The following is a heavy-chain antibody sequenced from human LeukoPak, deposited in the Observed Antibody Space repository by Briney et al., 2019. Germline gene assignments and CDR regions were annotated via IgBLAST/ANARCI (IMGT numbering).Heavy chain of an antibody. CDR2: IDCEDDK. V-gene: IGHV2-5*02. Sequence: SGPTLVKATQTLTLTCTFSGFSLSTRGVGVVWIRQPPGKALEWLALIDCEDDKRYSPSLRSRRTITKDTSNNHVVRTMTNMHPVDTATYYCAHKLDYSSSTYYFDYWGQGTLATVPS. CDR3: AHKLDYSSSTYYFDY. J-gene: IGHJ4*02. CDR1: GFSLSTRGVG. D-gene: IGHD6-6*01.